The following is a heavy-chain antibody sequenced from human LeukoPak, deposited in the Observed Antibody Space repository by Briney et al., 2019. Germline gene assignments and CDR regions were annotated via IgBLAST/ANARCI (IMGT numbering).Heavy chain of an antibody. CDR2: IYYSGST. Sequence: SETLSLTCTVSGGSISSYYWSWIRQPPGKGLEWIGYIYYSGSTNYNPSLKSRVTISVDTSKNQFSLKLSSVTAADTAVYYCAREGVYDFWSGYSSWFDPWGQGTLVTVSS. D-gene: IGHD3-3*01. CDR3: AREGVYDFWSGYSSWFDP. J-gene: IGHJ5*02. V-gene: IGHV4-59*12. CDR1: GGSISSYY.